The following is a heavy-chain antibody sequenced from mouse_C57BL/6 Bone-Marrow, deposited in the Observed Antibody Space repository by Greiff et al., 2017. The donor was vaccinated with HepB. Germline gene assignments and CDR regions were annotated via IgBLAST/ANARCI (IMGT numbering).Heavy chain of an antibody. V-gene: IGHV1-69*01. CDR2: IDPSDSYT. CDR1: GYTFTSYW. J-gene: IGHJ1*03. CDR3: ARGGYYYGSHWYFDV. Sequence: QVQLQQPGAELVMPGASVKLSCKASGYTFTSYWMHWVKQRPGQGLEWIGEIDPSDSYTNYNQKFKGKSTLTVDKSSSTAYMQLSSLTSEDSAVDYCARGGYYYGSHWYFDVWGTGTTVTVSS. D-gene: IGHD1-1*01.